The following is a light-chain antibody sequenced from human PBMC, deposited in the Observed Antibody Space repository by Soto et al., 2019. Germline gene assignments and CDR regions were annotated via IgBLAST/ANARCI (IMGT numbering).Light chain of an antibody. CDR2: DAS. V-gene: IGKV3-11*01. CDR3: QQRHKSCT. CDR1: QSVSRD. J-gene: IGKJ2*02. Sequence: EIVLTRSPGTLYLSPGERATLSCRASQSVSRDLAWYQQKPGQAPRLLIYDASNRATGTPAKFSGSGSGTDFTLTISSLEPEDFAVYYCQQRHKSCTFGQGTKVELK.